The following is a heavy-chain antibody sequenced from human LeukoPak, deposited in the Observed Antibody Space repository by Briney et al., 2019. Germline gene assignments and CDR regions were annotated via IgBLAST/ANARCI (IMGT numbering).Heavy chain of an antibody. Sequence: GRSLRLSCAASGFTFSNYGMHWVRQAPGKGLEWVSVIYSGGSTNYADSVKGRFTISRDNSKNTLYLQMNSLRAEDTAVYYCVTASFDYWGQGTLVTVSS. CDR1: GFTFSNYG. CDR3: VTASFDY. D-gene: IGHD5-18*01. V-gene: IGHV3-66*01. J-gene: IGHJ4*02. CDR2: IYSGGST.